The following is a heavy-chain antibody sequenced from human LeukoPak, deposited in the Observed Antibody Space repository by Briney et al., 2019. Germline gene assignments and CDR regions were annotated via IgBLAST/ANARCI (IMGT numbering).Heavy chain of an antibody. V-gene: IGHV4-39*01. CDR2: IYYSGST. CDR1: GGSISSSSYY. D-gene: IGHD2-2*01. Sequence: PETLSLTCTVSGGSISSSSYYWGWIRQPPGKGLEWIGSIYYSGSTYYNPSLKSRVTISVDTSKNQFSLKLSSVTAADTAVYYCARIVVVPAAIDYWGQGTLVTASS. CDR3: ARIVVVPAAIDY. J-gene: IGHJ4*02.